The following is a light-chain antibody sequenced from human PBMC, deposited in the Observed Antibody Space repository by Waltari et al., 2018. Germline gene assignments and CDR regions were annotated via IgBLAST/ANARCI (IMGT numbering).Light chain of an antibody. Sequence: EIVMTQSPATLSVSPGARAPLSCRASQSISNNLAWYQQKPGQAPRLLIYGASTRATGIPARFSGNRSGTEFTLTISSLQSEDFAVYYCQQYNNWPPLFTFGPGTKVDMK. J-gene: IGKJ3*01. CDR2: GAS. CDR3: QQYNNWPPLFT. V-gene: IGKV3D-15*01. CDR1: QSISNN.